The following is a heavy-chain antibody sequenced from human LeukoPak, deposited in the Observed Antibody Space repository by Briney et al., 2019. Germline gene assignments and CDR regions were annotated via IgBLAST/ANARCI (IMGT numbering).Heavy chain of an antibody. CDR1: GGSISSGGYY. CDR3: ASTDISGSCFAFDI. Sequence: PSQTLSLTCTVSGGSISSGGYYWSWIRQHPGKGLEWIGYIYYSGGTYYNPSLKSRVTISVDTSKNQFSLKLSSVTAADTAVYYCASTDISGSCFAFDIWGQGTMVTVSS. D-gene: IGHD1-26*01. J-gene: IGHJ3*02. CDR2: IYYSGGT. V-gene: IGHV4-31*03.